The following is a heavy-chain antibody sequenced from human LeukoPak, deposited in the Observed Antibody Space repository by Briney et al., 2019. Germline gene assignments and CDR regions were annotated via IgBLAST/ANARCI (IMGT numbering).Heavy chain of an antibody. CDR1: GDSISSYY. CDR3: VRGHLVGGWFKYDAFDI. CDR2: IYHSGST. Sequence: SETLSLTCTVSGDSISSYYWSWIRQPPGTGLEWIGYIYHSGSTNYNPSLKSRVTISLDTSKKHFSLKLSSVTAADTAVYYCVRGHLVGGWFKYDAFDIWGQGTMVSVSS. D-gene: IGHD6-19*01. J-gene: IGHJ3*02. V-gene: IGHV4-59*01.